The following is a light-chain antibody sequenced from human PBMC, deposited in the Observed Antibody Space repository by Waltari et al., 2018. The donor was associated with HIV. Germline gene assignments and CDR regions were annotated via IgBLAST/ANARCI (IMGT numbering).Light chain of an antibody. Sequence: DIQLTQSPSSLSASIGDRVTITCRASQSISSFLNWYQQRPGKGPNLLIYRASTLQNGFPSRFVGSGSGTDFTLTISSLQPEDFATYFCQQSYSTRYTFGQGTKLEIK. CDR2: RAS. CDR3: QQSYSTRYT. J-gene: IGKJ2*01. CDR1: QSISSF. V-gene: IGKV1-39*01.